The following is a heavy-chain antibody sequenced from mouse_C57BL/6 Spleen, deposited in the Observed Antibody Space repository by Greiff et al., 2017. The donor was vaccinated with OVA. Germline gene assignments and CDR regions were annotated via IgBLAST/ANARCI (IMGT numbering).Heavy chain of an antibody. V-gene: IGHV1-39*01. J-gene: IGHJ3*01. D-gene: IGHD1-1*02. CDR3: SRGGGGDLWFAY. CDR1: GYSFTDYN. CDR2: INPNYGTT. Sequence: VQLQQSGPELVKPGASVKISCKASGYSFTDYNMNWVKQSNGKSLEWIGVINPNYGTTSYNQQFKGKATLTVDQSSSTAYLQLNRLTSEDAAVDCCSRGGGGDLWFAYWGQGTLVTVSA.